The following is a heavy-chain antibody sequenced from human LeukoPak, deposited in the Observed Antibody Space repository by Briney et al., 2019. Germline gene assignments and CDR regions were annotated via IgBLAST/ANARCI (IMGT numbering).Heavy chain of an antibody. Sequence: SETLSLTCTVSGGSINNYYWNWIRQPPGKGLEWIGYIYYSGITNYNPSLKSRVTMSVDTSKNQFSLKLSSVTAADTAVYYCARGTSSSWYEPPIDYWGQGTLVTVSS. V-gene: IGHV4-59*12. CDR2: IYYSGIT. J-gene: IGHJ4*02. CDR3: ARGTSSSWYEPPIDY. CDR1: GGSINNYY. D-gene: IGHD6-13*01.